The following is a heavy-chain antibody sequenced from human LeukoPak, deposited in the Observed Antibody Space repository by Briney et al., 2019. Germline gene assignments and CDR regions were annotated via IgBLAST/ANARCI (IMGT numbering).Heavy chain of an antibody. J-gene: IGHJ4*02. D-gene: IGHD2/OR15-2a*01. CDR3: EKDSPVANR. Sequence: PGGALRLSCAASGFTFSSSAMSWVRQAPGRGLEGVSSITESGDGTYYADSVKGRFTISRDHSTNTLYVQMNNRRGEDAPVYYCEKDSPVANRWGQGPLVTVSS. CDR1: GFTFSSSA. CDR2: ITESGDGT. V-gene: IGHV3-23*01.